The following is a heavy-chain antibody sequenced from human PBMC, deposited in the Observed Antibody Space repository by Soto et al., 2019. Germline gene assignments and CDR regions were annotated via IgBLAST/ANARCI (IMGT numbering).Heavy chain of an antibody. D-gene: IGHD3-9*01. CDR1: GFTFSSYG. CDR3: ARDPSIFSYDILTGYYRTLGYFDY. V-gene: IGHV3-33*01. Sequence: GGSLRLSCAASGFTFSSYGMHWVRQAPGKGLEWVAVIWYDGSNKYYADSVKGRFTISRDNSKNTLYLQMNSLRAEDTAVYYCARDPSIFSYDILTGYYRTLGYFDYWGQGTLVTVSS. J-gene: IGHJ4*02. CDR2: IWYDGSNK.